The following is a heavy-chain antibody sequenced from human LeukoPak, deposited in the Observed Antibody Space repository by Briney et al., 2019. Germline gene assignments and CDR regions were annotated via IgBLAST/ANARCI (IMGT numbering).Heavy chain of an antibody. CDR2: MNPNSGNT. CDR1: GYTFTSYD. D-gene: IGHD3-10*01. J-gene: IGHJ5*02. CDR3: ARDRWFGELFAAPAGT. Sequence: ASVKVSCKASGYTFTSYDINWVRQATGQGLEWMGWMNPNSGNTGYAQKFQGRVTMTRNTSISTAYMELSSLRSEDTAVYYCARDRWFGELFAAPAGTWGQGTLVTVSS. V-gene: IGHV1-8*01.